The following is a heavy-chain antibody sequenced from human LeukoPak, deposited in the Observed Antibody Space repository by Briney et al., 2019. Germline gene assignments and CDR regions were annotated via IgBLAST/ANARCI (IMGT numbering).Heavy chain of an antibody. J-gene: IGHJ4*02. CDR3: ARPGSGSYYSLGY. CDR2: IYPGDSDT. Sequence: GDSLKISCKGSGYSFTSYWIGWVRQMPGKGLEWMGLIYPGDSDTRYSPSVQGQVTISVDKSITTAYLQWSSLKASDTAIYYCARPGSGSYYSLGYWGQGTLVTVSS. CDR1: GYSFTSYW. V-gene: IGHV5-51*01. D-gene: IGHD3-10*01.